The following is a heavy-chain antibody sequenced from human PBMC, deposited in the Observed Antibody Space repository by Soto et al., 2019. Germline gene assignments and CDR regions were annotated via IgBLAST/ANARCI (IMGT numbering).Heavy chain of an antibody. J-gene: IGHJ5*02. CDR1: GFTLSSYA. D-gene: IGHD3-3*01. CDR2: ISGSGGST. V-gene: IGHV3-23*01. Sequence: GGSLRLSCAASGFTLSSYAMSWVRQAPGKGLEWVSAISGSGGSTYYADSVKGRFTISRDNSKNTLYLQMNSLRAEDTAVYYCAKDYDFWSGYWPGGPFDPWGQGTQVTVSS. CDR3: AKDYDFWSGYWPGGPFDP.